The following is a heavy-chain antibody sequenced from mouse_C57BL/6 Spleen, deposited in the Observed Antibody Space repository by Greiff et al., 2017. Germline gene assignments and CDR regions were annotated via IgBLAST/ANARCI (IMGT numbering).Heavy chain of an antibody. Sequence: VQLQQSGPELVKPGASVKISCKASGYAFSSSWMNWVKQRPGKGLEWIGRIYPGDGDTNYNGKFKGKATLTADKSSSTASMQLSSLTSEDSAVYCGVYDGSPYDWGQGTTLTVSA. CDR2: IYPGDGDT. V-gene: IGHV1-82*01. D-gene: IGHD1-1*01. CDR1: GYAFSSSW. J-gene: IGHJ2*01. CDR3: VYDGSPYD.